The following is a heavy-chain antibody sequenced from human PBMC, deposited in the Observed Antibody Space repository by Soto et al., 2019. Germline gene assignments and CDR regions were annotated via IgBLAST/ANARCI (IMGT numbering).Heavy chain of an antibody. D-gene: IGHD2-2*01. CDR1: GFTFSSYA. CDR2: ISGSGGST. J-gene: IGHJ5*02. V-gene: IGHV3-23*01. CDR3: AKGGYCSSTSCTNPNWFDP. Sequence: PGGSLRLSCAASGFTFSSYAMSWVRQAPGKGLEWVSAISGSGGSTYYADSVKGRFTISRDNSKNTLYLQMNSLRAEDTAVYYSAKGGYCSSTSCTNPNWFDPWGQGTLVTVSS.